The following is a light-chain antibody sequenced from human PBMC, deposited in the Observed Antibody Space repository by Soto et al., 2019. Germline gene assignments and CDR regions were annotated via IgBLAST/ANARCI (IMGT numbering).Light chain of an antibody. CDR2: DIS. V-gene: IGKV1-13*02. CDR1: QGIYSA. J-gene: IGKJ5*01. Sequence: AIQLTQSPSSLSASVGDRVTITCRASQGIYSAFAWYQQKPGKVPKLLIYDISSLQSGVPSRFSGSGSGTDFTLIISSLQPEDFATYYCQQFETFPLTCVQGTRLEIK. CDR3: QQFETFPLT.